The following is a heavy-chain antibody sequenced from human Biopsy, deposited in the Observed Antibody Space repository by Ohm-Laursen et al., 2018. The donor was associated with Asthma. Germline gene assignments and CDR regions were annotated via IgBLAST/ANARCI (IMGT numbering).Heavy chain of an antibody. V-gene: IGHV3-9*01. D-gene: IGHD4-17*01. CDR3: AKDGVTTVTTTAFDM. CDR1: GFTFSNYG. Sequence: SLRLSCSASGFTFSNYGMHWVRQAPGKGLDWVSGISWNSGRIGYADSVKGRFTISRDNAKNSLYLQMNSLRPEDTALYYCAKDGVTTVTTTAFDMWGQGTMVTVAS. J-gene: IGHJ3*02. CDR2: ISWNSGRI.